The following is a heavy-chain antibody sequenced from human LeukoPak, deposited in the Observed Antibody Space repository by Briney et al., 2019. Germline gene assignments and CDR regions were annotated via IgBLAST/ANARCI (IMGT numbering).Heavy chain of an antibody. CDR1: GFTFSSYW. Sequence: PGGSLRLSCAASGFTFSSYWMHWVRQAPGRGLVWVSRINSDGSRTTYADSVKGRFTIPRDNANNSLYLQMNSLRAEDTAVYYCARDPGSAFGGVIVKVYYYYMDVWGKGTTVTVSS. CDR2: INSDGSRT. J-gene: IGHJ6*03. D-gene: IGHD3-16*02. CDR3: ARDPGSAFGGVIVKVYYYYMDV. V-gene: IGHV3-74*01.